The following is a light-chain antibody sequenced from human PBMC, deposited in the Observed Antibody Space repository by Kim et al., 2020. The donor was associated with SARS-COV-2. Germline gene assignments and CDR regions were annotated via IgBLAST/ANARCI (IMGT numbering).Light chain of an antibody. CDR1: QSISNY. CDR2: EAS. V-gene: IGKV1-39*01. J-gene: IGKJ4*01. Sequence: DIQMTQSPSSLSASVGDRVTITCRASQSISNYLNWYQQKPGKAPKLLIFEASGLQSGVPSRFSGSGSGTDFTLTIISLQPEDFATYYCQQSYSTPHTFGGGTKVDIK. CDR3: QQSYSTPHT.